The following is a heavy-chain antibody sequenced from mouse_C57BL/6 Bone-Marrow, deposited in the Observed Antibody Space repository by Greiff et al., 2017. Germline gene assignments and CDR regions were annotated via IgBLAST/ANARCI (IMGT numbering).Heavy chain of an antibody. Sequence: QVQLQQPGAELVKPGASVKLSCKASGYTFTSYWMHWVKQRPGRGLEWIGRIDPNSGGTKYNEKFKSKATLTVDKPSSTAYMQLSSLTSEYSAVYYCARVPDGTTWYAMDYWGQGTSVTVSS. D-gene: IGHD2-1*01. CDR3: ARVPDGTTWYAMDY. CDR1: GYTFTSYW. CDR2: IDPNSGGT. V-gene: IGHV1-72*01. J-gene: IGHJ4*01.